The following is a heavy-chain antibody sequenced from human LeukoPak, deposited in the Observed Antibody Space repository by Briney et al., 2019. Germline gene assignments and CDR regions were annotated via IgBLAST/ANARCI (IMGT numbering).Heavy chain of an antibody. Sequence: ASVKVSCKASGYTFTSYGISWVRQAPGQGLEWMGWISAYNGNTNYAQKLQGRVTMTTDTSTSTAYMELRSLRSDHTAVYYCARDAYCSGGSCYPDAFDIWGQGTMVTVSS. J-gene: IGHJ3*02. V-gene: IGHV1-18*01. CDR3: ARDAYCSGGSCYPDAFDI. CDR1: GYTFTSYG. D-gene: IGHD2-15*01. CDR2: ISAYNGNT.